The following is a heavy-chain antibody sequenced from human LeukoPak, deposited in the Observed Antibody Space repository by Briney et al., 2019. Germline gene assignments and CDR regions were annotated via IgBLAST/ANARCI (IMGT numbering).Heavy chain of an antibody. V-gene: IGHV4-38-2*02. CDR2: IYHTGKT. J-gene: IGHJ4*02. CDR3: ARTRYYYNSRSYGAPYYFDY. Sequence: SETLSLTCTVSHYSISSYYFWAWIRQPPGKGLEWIGSIYHTGKTDYNPSLKSRVTISIDTSKNQFSLNLGSVTAADTAVYCARTRYYYNSRSYGAPYYFDYWGQGTLVTVSS. D-gene: IGHD3-10*01. CDR1: HYSISSYYF.